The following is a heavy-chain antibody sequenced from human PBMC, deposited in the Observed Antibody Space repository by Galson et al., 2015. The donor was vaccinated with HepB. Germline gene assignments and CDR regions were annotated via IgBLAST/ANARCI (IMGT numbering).Heavy chain of an antibody. CDR3: ATVQPRWLQLEGWAFDI. Sequence: SVKVSCKVSGYTLTELSMHWVRLAPGKGLEWMGGFDPEDGETIYAQKFQGRVTMIEDTSTDTAYMELSSLRSEDTAVYYCATVQPRWLQLEGWAFDIWGQGTMVTVSS. J-gene: IGHJ3*02. D-gene: IGHD5-24*01. CDR2: FDPEDGET. V-gene: IGHV1-24*01. CDR1: GYTLTELS.